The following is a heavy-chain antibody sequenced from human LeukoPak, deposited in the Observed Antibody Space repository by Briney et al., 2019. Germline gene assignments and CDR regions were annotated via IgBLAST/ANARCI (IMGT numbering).Heavy chain of an antibody. D-gene: IGHD1-26*01. CDR2: ISGSGGST. CDR1: GFTFGSYA. V-gene: IGHV3-23*01. J-gene: IGHJ4*02. Sequence: GGSLRLSCAASGFTFGSYAMSWVRQAPGKGLEWVSAISGSGGSTYYVDSVKGRFTISRDNSKNTLYLQMNSLRAEDTAVYYCSAAGATWADFDYWGQGTLVTVSS. CDR3: SAAGATWADFDY.